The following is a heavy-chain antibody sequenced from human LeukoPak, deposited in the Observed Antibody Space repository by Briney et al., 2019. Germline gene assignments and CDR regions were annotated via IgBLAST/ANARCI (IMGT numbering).Heavy chain of an antibody. V-gene: IGHV1-18*01. Sequence: ASVKVSCKASGYTFTSYGISWVRQAPGQGLEWMGWISAYNGNTNYAQKLQGRVTMTTDTSTSTAYIELSSLRSEDTAVYYCARGVHRANYDILTGYYSSDYWGQGTLVTVSS. CDR3: ARGVHRANYDILTGYYSSDY. D-gene: IGHD3-9*01. CDR2: ISAYNGNT. J-gene: IGHJ4*02. CDR1: GYTFTSYG.